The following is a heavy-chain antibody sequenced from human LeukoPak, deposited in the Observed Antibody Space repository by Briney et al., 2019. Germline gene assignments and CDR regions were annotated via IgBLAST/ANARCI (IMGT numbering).Heavy chain of an antibody. CDR2: IKSKTDGGTT. CDR1: GFTFSSYG. Sequence: GGSLRLSCAASGFTFSSYGMHWVRQAPEKGLEWVGRIKSKTDGGTTDYAAPVKGRFTISRDDSKNTLYLQMNSLKTEDTAVYYCTTGLFYGDSRLDYWGQGTLVTVSS. D-gene: IGHD4-17*01. J-gene: IGHJ4*02. V-gene: IGHV3-15*01. CDR3: TTGLFYGDSRLDY.